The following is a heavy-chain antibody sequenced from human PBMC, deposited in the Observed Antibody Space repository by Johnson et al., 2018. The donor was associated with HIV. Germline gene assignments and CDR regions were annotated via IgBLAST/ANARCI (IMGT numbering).Heavy chain of an antibody. D-gene: IGHD6-13*01. CDR2: ISYDGSNK. CDR1: GFTFSSYA. Sequence: QVLLVESGGGVVQHGRSLRLSCAASGFTFSSYAMHWVRQAPGKGLEWVAVISYDGSNKYYADSVKGRFTISRDNAKNSVYLQMNSLRAEDTAVYYCAKEGWAAAQEGWGAFDIWGQGTMVTVSS. CDR3: AKEGWAAAQEGWGAFDI. J-gene: IGHJ3*02. V-gene: IGHV3-30*04.